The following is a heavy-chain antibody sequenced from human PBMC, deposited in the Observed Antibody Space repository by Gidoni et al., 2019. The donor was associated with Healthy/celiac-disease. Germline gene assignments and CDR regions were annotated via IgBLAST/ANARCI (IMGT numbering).Heavy chain of an antibody. V-gene: IGHV5-10-1*03. CDR3: ARHGGTIAARRGWFDP. D-gene: IGHD6-6*01. Sequence: EVQLVQSGAEVKKPGESLRISCKGSVYSFTSYWLSWVRQMPGKGLEWMGRIDPSDSYTNYSPSFQGHVTSSADKSISTAYLQWSSLKASDTAMYYCARHGGTIAARRGWFDPWGQGTLVTVSS. CDR2: IDPSDSYT. CDR1: VYSFTSYW. J-gene: IGHJ5*02.